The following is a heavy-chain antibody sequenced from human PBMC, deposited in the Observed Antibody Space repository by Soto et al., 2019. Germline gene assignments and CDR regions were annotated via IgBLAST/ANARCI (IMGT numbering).Heavy chain of an antibody. CDR3: ARVNHGGFDY. CDR1: GFTFSSYE. V-gene: IGHV3-48*03. D-gene: IGHD3-16*01. J-gene: IGHJ4*02. CDR2: ISSSGSTI. Sequence: GGSLRLSCAASGFTFSSYEMNWVRQAPGKGLEWVSYISSSGSTIYYADSVKGRFTISRDNAKNSLYLQMNSLRAEDTAVYYCARVNHGGFDYWGQGTLVTVSS.